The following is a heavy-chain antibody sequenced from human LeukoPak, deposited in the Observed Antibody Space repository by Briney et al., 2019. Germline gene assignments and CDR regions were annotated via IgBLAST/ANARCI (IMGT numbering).Heavy chain of an antibody. Sequence: SETLSLTCNVSGVSIRGSNYYWGLIRQPPGKGLQWIGSIHYSGTTYYNPSLKSRVTISIDTSKNQFSLKLRSVTAADTAVYYCARDGNALWGQGTLVTVSS. CDR2: IHYSGTT. J-gene: IGHJ4*02. V-gene: IGHV4-39*07. D-gene: IGHD1-1*01. CDR1: GVSIRGSNYY. CDR3: ARDGNAL.